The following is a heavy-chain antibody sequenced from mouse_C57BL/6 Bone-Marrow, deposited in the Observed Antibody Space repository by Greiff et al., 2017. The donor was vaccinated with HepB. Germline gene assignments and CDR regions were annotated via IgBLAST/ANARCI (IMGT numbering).Heavy chain of an antibody. V-gene: IGHV1-81*01. CDR2: IYPRSGNT. J-gene: IGHJ3*01. Sequence: QVQLKQSGAELARPGASVKLSCKASGYTFTSYGISWVKQRTGQGLEWIGEIYPRSGNTYYNEKFKGKATLTADKSSSTAYMELRSLTSEDSAVYFCARYYDYYYAYWGQGTLVTVSA. CDR3: ARYYDYYYAY. D-gene: IGHD2-4*01. CDR1: GYTFTSYG.